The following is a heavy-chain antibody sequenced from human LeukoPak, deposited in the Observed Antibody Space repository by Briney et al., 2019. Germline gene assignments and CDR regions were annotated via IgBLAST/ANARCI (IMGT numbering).Heavy chain of an antibody. V-gene: IGHV3-30-3*01. CDR3: ARDRVVTTLDYYYGMDV. Sequence: GRSLRLSCAASGFTFSSYAMHWARQAPGKGLEWVAVISYDGSDKYYADSVKGRFTISRDNSKNTLYLQMNSLRAEDTAVYYCARDRVVTTLDYYYGMDVWGQGTTVTVSS. CDR2: ISYDGSDK. J-gene: IGHJ6*02. D-gene: IGHD2-21*02. CDR1: GFTFSSYA.